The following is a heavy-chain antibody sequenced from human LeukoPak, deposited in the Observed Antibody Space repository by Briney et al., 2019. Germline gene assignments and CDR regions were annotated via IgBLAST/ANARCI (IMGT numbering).Heavy chain of an antibody. CDR2: INHSGST. CDR3: ARVGGYSGYDRYYYYYYYMDV. J-gene: IGHJ6*03. CDR1: GGSFSGYY. V-gene: IGHV4-34*01. D-gene: IGHD5-12*01. Sequence: PSETLSLTCAVYGGSFSGYYWSWIRQPPGKGLEWIGEINHSGSTNYNPSLKSRVTISLDKSKNQFSLKLSSVTAADTAVYYCARVGGYSGYDRYYYYYYYMDVWGKGTTVTVSS.